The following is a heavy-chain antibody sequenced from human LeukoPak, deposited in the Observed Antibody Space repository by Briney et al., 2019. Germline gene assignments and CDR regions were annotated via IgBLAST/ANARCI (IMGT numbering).Heavy chain of an antibody. Sequence: SQTLSLACTVSGGSISSGSYYWSWIRQPAGKRLEWIGRIYTSGSTNYNPSLKSRVTISVDTSKNQFSLKLSSVTAADTAVYYCARTTVTTSHYYYYYYMDVWGKGTTVTVSS. J-gene: IGHJ6*03. D-gene: IGHD4-17*01. CDR1: GGSISSGSYY. CDR3: ARTTVTTSHYYYYYYMDV. CDR2: IYTSGST. V-gene: IGHV4-61*02.